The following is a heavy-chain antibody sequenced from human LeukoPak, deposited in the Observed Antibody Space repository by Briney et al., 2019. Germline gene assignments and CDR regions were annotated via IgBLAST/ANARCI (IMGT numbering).Heavy chain of an antibody. Sequence: GGSLRLSCAASGFTFSSYAMSWVRQAPGEGPEWVSGISARDGSTWYGDSGKGRFTISRDISKNTLYLQMTSLRADDTAVYYCAKEIAVAGRPLLDSWGQGTLVTVSS. D-gene: IGHD6-19*01. J-gene: IGHJ4*02. CDR2: ISARDGST. CDR1: GFTFSSYA. V-gene: IGHV3-23*01. CDR3: AKEIAVAGRPLLDS.